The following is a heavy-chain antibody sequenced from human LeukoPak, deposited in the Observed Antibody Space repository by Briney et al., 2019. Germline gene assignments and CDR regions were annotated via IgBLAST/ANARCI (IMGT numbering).Heavy chain of an antibody. CDR1: GGSISGYH. CDR2: IYYSGST. J-gene: IGHJ6*02. Sequence: SETLSLTCNVSGGSISGYHWSWIRQPPGKGLEWLGYIYYSGSTYYNPSLKSRVTISVDTSKNQFSLKLSSVTAADTAVYYCARHHRADTPRGVINYYYYGMDVWGQGTTVTVSS. V-gene: IGHV4-59*08. D-gene: IGHD3-10*01. CDR3: ARHHRADTPRGVINYYYYGMDV.